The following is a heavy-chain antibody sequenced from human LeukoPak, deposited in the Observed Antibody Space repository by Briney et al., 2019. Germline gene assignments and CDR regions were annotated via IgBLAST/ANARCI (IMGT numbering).Heavy chain of an antibody. J-gene: IGHJ5*02. Sequence: GGSLRLSCAASGFTFSSYAMHWVRQAPGKGLEYVSAISSNGGSTYYANSVKGRFTISRDNSKNTLYLQMGSLRAEEMAVYYCARGSGTFGGVIVPLFDPWGQGTLVTVSS. CDR3: ARGSGTFGGVIVPLFDP. V-gene: IGHV3-64*01. CDR1: GFTFSSYA. CDR2: ISSNGGST. D-gene: IGHD3-16*02.